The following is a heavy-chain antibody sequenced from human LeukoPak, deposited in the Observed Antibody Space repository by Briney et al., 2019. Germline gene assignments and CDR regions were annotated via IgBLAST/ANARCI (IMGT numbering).Heavy chain of an antibody. CDR3: ARGVRRTYRGSFGY. V-gene: IGHV1-8*01. D-gene: IGHD1-26*01. Sequence: ASVTVSCKASRYTFTSYDINWVRQATGQGLEWMGWMNPNTGNTGYAQKFQGRDTMNSNTPISTAYMELSSLRSEDTAVYYCARGVRRTYRGSFGYWGQGTLVTVSS. CDR1: RYTFTSYD. J-gene: IGHJ4*02. CDR2: MNPNTGNT.